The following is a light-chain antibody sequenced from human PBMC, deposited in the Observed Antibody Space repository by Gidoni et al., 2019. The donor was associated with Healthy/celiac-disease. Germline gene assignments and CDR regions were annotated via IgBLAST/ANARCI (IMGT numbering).Light chain of an antibody. CDR2: GAS. CDR1: QSVSSSY. J-gene: IGKJ1*01. CDR3: QQYGSSRWT. V-gene: IGKV3-20*01. Sequence: IVLTQSPGTLSLSPGERATLSCRASQSVSSSYLAWYQQKPGQAPRLLIYGASSRATGIPDRFSGSGSGTDFTLTISRLEPEDFAVYYGQQYGSSRWTFGQGTKVEIK.